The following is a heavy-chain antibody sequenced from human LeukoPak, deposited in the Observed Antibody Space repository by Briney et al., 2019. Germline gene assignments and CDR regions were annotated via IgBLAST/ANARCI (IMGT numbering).Heavy chain of an antibody. J-gene: IGHJ4*02. CDR2: ISGSGGST. CDR3: AKFLPHLPSAYYFDY. V-gene: IGHV3-23*01. CDR1: GFTFSSYA. Sequence: GGSLRLSCAASGFTFSSYAMSWVRQTPGKGLEWVSAISGSGGSTYYADSVKGRFTISRDNSKNTLYLQMNSLRAEDTAVYYCAKFLPHLPSAYYFDYWGQGTLVTVSS.